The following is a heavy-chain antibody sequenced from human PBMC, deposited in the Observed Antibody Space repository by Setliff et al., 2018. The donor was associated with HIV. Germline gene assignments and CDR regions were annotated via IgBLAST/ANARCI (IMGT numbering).Heavy chain of an antibody. D-gene: IGHD6-13*01. CDR3: ARGSRSHGGMFGY. CDR1: GGSVSSGGYY. Sequence: SETLSLTCTVSGGSVSSGGYYWSWIRQHPGRGLEWIGHIYYSGSTYDNPSLKSRFSISIDTSKNRFSLEVASVTAADTAVYYCARGSRSHGGMFGYWGQGTLVTVS. V-gene: IGHV4-31*03. J-gene: IGHJ4*02. CDR2: IYYSGST.